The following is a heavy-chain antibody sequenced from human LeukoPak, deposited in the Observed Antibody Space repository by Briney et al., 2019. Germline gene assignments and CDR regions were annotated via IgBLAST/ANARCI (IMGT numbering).Heavy chain of an antibody. CDR2: ISSSSSTI. V-gene: IGHV3-48*02. D-gene: IGHD6-6*01. CDR3: ASFSIAAPQDFFDY. J-gene: IGHJ4*02. CDR1: GFTLSSYS. Sequence: GGSLRLSCAASGFTLSSYSMNWVRQAPGKGLEWVSYISSSSSTIYYAHSVKGRFTISRDNAKNSLYLQMNSLRDEDTAVYYCASFSIAAPQDFFDYWGQGTLVTVSS.